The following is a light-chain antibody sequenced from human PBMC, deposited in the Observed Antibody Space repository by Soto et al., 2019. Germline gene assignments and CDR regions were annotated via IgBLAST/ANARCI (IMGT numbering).Light chain of an antibody. Sequence: DIQMTQSPSTLSASVGDRVTITCRASQSISNLLAWYQQKPGKAPKLLIYDASSLERGVPSRFSGSGSGTEFTLSISSLQPDDFATDYCQQYHSYAWTFGQGTKVEIK. J-gene: IGKJ1*01. CDR1: QSISNL. CDR2: DAS. CDR3: QQYHSYAWT. V-gene: IGKV1-5*01.